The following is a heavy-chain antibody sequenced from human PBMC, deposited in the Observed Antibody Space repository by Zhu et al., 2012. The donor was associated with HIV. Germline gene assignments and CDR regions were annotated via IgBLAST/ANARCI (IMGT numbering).Heavy chain of an antibody. J-gene: IGHJ5*02. CDR1: GYSISSGYY. CDR2: IYHSGST. D-gene: IGHD6-13*01. Sequence: QVQLQESGPGLVKPSETLSLTCAVSGYSISSGYYWGWIRQPPGKGLEWIGSIYHSGSTYYNPSLKSRVTISVDTSKNQFSLKLSSVTAADTAVYYCARHWVAAVNWFDPWGQGTLVTVSS. V-gene: IGHV4-38-2*01. CDR3: ARHWVAAVNWFDP.